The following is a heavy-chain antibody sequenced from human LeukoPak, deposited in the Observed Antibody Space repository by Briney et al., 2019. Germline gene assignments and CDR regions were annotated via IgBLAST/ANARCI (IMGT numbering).Heavy chain of an antibody. D-gene: IGHD3-22*01. V-gene: IGHV1-69*05. J-gene: IGHJ3*01. CDR3: ARDGADNSGYYFGSL. CDR2: IIPIFGTA. Sequence: ASVKVSCKASGGTFSSYAISWVRQAPGQGLEWMGGIIPIFGTANYAQKFQGRVTMTRDMSTSTVYMELSSLRSEDTAVYYCARDGADNSGYYFGSLWGQGTMVTVSS. CDR1: GGTFSSYA.